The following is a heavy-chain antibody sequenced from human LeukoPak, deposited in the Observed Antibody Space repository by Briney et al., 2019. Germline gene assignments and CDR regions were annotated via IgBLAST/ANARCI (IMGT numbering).Heavy chain of an antibody. V-gene: IGHV4-59*01. CDR2: IYYSGSI. J-gene: IGHJ4*02. D-gene: IGHD3-22*01. Sequence: SETLSLTCTVSGGSISSYYWSWIRQPPGKGLEWIGYIYYSGSIKYNPSLKSRVTMSVDTSKNQFSLKLSSVTAADTAIYYCARENPSGYYNRPIDYWGQGTLVTVSS. CDR1: GGSISSYY. CDR3: ARENPSGYYNRPIDY.